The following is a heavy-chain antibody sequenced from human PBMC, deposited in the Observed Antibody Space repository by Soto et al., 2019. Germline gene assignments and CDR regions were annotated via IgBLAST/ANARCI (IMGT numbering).Heavy chain of an antibody. Sequence: SVTVSCKASGFTFTSSAVQWVRQARGQRLEWIGWIVVGSGNTNYAQKFQERVTITRDMSTSTAYMELSSLRSEDTAVYYCAAGYCSSTSCYRPYYYYGMDVWGQGTKGTVSS. CDR2: IVVGSGNT. CDR1: GFTFTSSA. V-gene: IGHV1-58*01. J-gene: IGHJ6*02. CDR3: AAGYCSSTSCYRPYYYYGMDV. D-gene: IGHD2-2*02.